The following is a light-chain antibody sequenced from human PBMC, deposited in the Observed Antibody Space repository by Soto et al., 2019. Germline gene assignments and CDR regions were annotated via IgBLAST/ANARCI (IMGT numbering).Light chain of an antibody. J-gene: IGLJ1*01. CDR3: KSYAASNTYV. V-gene: IGLV2-8*01. CDR1: KNDIGVYDL. CDR2: EVV. Sequence: QSALTQPPSASGSPGQSVTISCTGTKNDIGVYDLVAWYQHHPGKAPRLIFYEVVQRPSRVPDRFSGSKSGNTASLPVSGLQAAAEADYFCKSYAASNTYVFGSGTKVTVL.